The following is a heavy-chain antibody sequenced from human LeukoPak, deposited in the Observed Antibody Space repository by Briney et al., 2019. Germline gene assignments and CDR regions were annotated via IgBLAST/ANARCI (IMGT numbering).Heavy chain of an antibody. D-gene: IGHD2-21*01. CDR2: ISSSSSCI. CDR3: ARDGAYCGGDCYPYYFDY. V-gene: IGHV3-21*01. J-gene: IGHJ4*02. Sequence: GGSLRLSCAASGFTFSSYSMNWVRQAPGKGLEWVSSISSSSSCIYYADSVKGRFTISRDNAKNSLYLQMNSLRAEDTAVYYCARDGAYCGGDCYPYYFDYWGQGTLVTVSS. CDR1: GFTFSSYS.